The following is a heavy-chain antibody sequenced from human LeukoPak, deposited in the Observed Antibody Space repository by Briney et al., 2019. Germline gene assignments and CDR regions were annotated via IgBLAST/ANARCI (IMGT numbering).Heavy chain of an antibody. CDR2: IYYSGNT. V-gene: IGHV4-59*01. Sequence: SETLSLTCTVSDGSISSYYWSWIRQPPGKGLEWIGYIYYSGNTKSNPSLKSRVTISVDTSKNQFSLKLSSVTAADTAVYYCAIFTDYYFDYWGQGTLVTVSS. CDR3: AIFTDYYFDY. D-gene: IGHD2-21*02. J-gene: IGHJ4*02. CDR1: DGSISSYY.